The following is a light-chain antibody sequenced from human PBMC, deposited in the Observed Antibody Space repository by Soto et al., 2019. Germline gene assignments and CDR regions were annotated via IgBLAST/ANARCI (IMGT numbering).Light chain of an antibody. CDR1: QGISSY. CDR3: QPYNNN. CDR2: AAS. V-gene: IGKV1-8*01. J-gene: IGKJ2*01. Sequence: AIRMTQSPSSLSASTGDRVTITCRASQGISSYLAWYQQKPGKAPKLLIYAASTLQSGVPSRFSGSGSGTDFTLTISRLQPEDVGTYYCQPYNNNFGQGTKVDIK.